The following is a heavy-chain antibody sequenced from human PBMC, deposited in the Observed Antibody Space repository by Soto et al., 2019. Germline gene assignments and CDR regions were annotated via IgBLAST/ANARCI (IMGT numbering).Heavy chain of an antibody. CDR1: GFTISSNA. D-gene: IGHD1-1*01. V-gene: IGHV3-23*01. CDR2: ISDRGATT. J-gene: IGHJ4*02. Sequence: GGSLRLSCAASGFTISSNAMYWVRQAPGKGLEWVSAISDRGATTHYADSVKGRFTISRDTSKNTLYLQLNTLRADDTAVYYCAKDKPGTTSFDYWGQGTLGTVSS. CDR3: AKDKPGTTSFDY.